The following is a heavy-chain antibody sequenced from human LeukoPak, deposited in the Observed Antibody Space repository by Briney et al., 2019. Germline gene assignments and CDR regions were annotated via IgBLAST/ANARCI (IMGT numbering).Heavy chain of an antibody. Sequence: SQTLSLTCTVSGDSISSGDYYWSWIRQPAGKGLEWIGRISSSGSTNYNPSLKSRVTISVDTSKNQFSLKLISVTAADTAVYYCARANNPVRGVHFDYWGQGTLVTVSS. J-gene: IGHJ4*02. V-gene: IGHV4-61*02. D-gene: IGHD3-10*01. CDR1: GDSISSGDYY. CDR2: ISSSGST. CDR3: ARANNPVRGVHFDY.